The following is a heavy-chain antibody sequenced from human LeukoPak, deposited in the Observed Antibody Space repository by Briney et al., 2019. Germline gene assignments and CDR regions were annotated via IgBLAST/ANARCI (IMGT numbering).Heavy chain of an antibody. CDR1: GYTFTGYY. CDR2: INPNSSVT. J-gene: IGHJ4*02. Sequence: ASVKVSFKTSGYTFTGYYMHWVRQAPGQGLEWMGWINPNSSVTNYAQRFQGRVTMTRDTSISAAYMELRWLTSDDTAVYYCARERGGNSPFDSWGQGTLVIVSS. CDR3: ARERGGNSPFDS. V-gene: IGHV1-2*02. D-gene: IGHD4-23*01.